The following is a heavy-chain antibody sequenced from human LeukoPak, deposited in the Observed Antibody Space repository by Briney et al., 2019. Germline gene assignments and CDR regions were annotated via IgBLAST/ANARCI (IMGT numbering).Heavy chain of an antibody. V-gene: IGHV4-59*08. CDR1: GGSITSYY. D-gene: IGHD3-22*01. CDR2: IYYTGST. Sequence: PSETLSLTCTVSGGSITSYYWTWIRQPPGKGLEWIGYIYYTGSTKSNPSLKSRVTISLDMSKNQSSLNLSSVTAADTAMYYCASSYFYDGTRYFDYWGLGTLVTVSS. J-gene: IGHJ4*02. CDR3: ASSYFYDGTRYFDY.